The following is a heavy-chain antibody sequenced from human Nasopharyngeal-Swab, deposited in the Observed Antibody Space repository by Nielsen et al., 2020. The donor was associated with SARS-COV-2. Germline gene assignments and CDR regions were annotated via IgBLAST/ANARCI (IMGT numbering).Heavy chain of an antibody. CDR3: ARDSIAFGGPEGDY. CDR1: GYTFISYG. V-gene: IGHV1-18*01. CDR2: SSAYNSNT. D-gene: IGHD3-16*01. Sequence: ASVKVSCKASGYTFISYGITWVRQAPGQGLEWMGWSSAYNSNTNYAQKLQGRVTMTTDTSTTTASMELRSLRSADTAVYYCARDSIAFGGPEGDYWGQGTLVTVSS. J-gene: IGHJ4*02.